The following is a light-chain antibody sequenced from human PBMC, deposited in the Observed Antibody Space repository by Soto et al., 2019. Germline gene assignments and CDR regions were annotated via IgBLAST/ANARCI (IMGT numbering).Light chain of an antibody. V-gene: IGLV2-8*01. CDR2: EVS. CDR1: SSDVGGYNY. CDR3: SSYRV. Sequence: QSALTQPPSASGSPGQSVTISCTGTSSDVGGYNYVSWYQQHPGKAPKLMIYEVSKRPSGVPDRFSGSKSGNTASLTVSGLQAEDEADYCCSSYRVFGTGTRSPS. J-gene: IGLJ1*01.